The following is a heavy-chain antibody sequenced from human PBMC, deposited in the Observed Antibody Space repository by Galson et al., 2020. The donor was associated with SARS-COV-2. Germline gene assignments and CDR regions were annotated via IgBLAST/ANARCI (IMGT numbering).Heavy chain of an antibody. CDR3: ARIILDCSGGSCYWLGDY. CDR2: IFSNDEK. CDR1: GFSLSNARMG. V-gene: IGHV2-26*01. D-gene: IGHD2-15*01. J-gene: IGHJ4*02. Sequence: SGPTLVKPTETHTLTCTVSGFSLSNARMGVSWIRQPPGKALEWLAHIFSNDEKSYSTSLKSRLTISKDTSKSQVVLTMTNMDPVDTATYYCARIILDCSGGSCYWLGDYWGQGTLVTVSS.